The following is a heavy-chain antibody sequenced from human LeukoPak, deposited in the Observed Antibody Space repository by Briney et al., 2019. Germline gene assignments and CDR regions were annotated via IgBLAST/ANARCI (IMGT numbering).Heavy chain of an antibody. CDR2: INLDGTKR. V-gene: IGHV3-7*01. CDR3: ARDDISSGYSLFDY. D-gene: IGHD3-22*01. J-gene: IGHJ4*02. CDR1: EFTFSHYW. Sequence: GGSLRLSCEASEFTFSHYWMSWVRQAPGKGLEWLTNINLDGTKRYYVDSVKGRFTVPRDNAKNSLYLQMNNLRAEDTAMYYCARDDISSGYSLFDYWGQGILVTVSP.